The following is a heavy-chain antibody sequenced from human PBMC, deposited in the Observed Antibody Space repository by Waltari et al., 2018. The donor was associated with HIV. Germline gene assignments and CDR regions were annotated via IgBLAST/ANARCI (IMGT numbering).Heavy chain of an antibody. D-gene: IGHD2-21*01. V-gene: IGHV3-7*01. Sequence: EVQLVESGRGLVQPGGSLRLSCVASGFTFTSYYMSWVRQAPGEGLEWVANIIQDGTKKFYVDSVKGRFTISRDNAKNSVYLQINSLRAEDSAIYYCARDLWPEDFWGQGTLVTVSS. CDR2: IIQDGTKK. CDR3: ARDLWPEDF. J-gene: IGHJ4*02. CDR1: GFTFTSYY.